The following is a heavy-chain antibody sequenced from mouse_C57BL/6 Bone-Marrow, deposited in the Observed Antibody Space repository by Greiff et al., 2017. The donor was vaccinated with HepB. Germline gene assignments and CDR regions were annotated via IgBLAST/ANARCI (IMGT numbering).Heavy chain of an antibody. Sequence: EVKLVESGGDLVKPGGSLKLSCAASGFTFSIYGMSWVRQTPDKRLEWVATISSGGSYTYYPDSVKGRFTISRDNAKNTLYLQMSSLKSEDTAMYYCARRNYYGSSYSFDYWGQGTTLTVSS. J-gene: IGHJ2*01. V-gene: IGHV5-6*02. CDR1: GFTFSIYG. CDR3: ARRNYYGSSYSFDY. CDR2: ISSGGSYT. D-gene: IGHD1-1*01.